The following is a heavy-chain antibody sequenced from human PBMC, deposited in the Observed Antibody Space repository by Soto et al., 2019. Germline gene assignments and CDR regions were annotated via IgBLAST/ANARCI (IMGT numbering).Heavy chain of an antibody. CDR2: IYYSGST. CDR3: ARDLVKRTYSSSWLIYYYYYYGMDV. D-gene: IGHD6-13*01. CDR1: GGSISSGGYY. J-gene: IGHJ6*02. V-gene: IGHV4-30-4*08. Sequence: SETLSLTCTVSGGSISSGGYYWSWIRQHPGKGLEWIGYIYYSGSTYYNPSLKSRVTISVDTSKNQFSLKLSSVTAADTAVYYCARDLVKRTYSSSWLIYYYYYYGMDVWGQGTTVTVSS.